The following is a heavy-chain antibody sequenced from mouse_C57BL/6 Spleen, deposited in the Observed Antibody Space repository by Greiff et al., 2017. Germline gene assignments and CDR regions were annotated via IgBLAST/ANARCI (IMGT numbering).Heavy chain of an antibody. CDR1: GYTFTDYY. CDR3: ARSGSNYNFDY. J-gene: IGHJ2*01. Sequence: VQLQQSGPELVKPGDSVKISCKASGYTFTDYYMNWVKQSHGKSLAWIGDINPNNGGTSYNQKFKGKATLTVDKSSSTAYMELRSLTSEDSAVYYCARSGSNYNFDYWGQGTTLTVSS. CDR2: INPNNGGT. D-gene: IGHD2-5*01. V-gene: IGHV1-26*01.